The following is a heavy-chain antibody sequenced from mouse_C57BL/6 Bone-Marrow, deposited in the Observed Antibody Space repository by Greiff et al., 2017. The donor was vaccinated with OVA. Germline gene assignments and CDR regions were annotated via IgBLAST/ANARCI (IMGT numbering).Heavy chain of an antibody. D-gene: IGHD4-1*01. Sequence: DVQLVESGGGLVQPGGSLSLSCAASGFTFTDYYMSWVRQPPGKALEWLGFIRNKANGYTTEYSASVKGRFTISRDNSQSILYLQMNALRAEDSATYYCASQNWDAFDYWGQGTTLTVSS. CDR1: GFTFTDYY. V-gene: IGHV7-3*01. CDR2: IRNKANGYTT. J-gene: IGHJ2*01. CDR3: ASQNWDAFDY.